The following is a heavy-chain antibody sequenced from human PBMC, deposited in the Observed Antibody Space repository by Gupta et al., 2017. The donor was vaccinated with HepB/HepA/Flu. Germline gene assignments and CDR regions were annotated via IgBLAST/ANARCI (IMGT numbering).Heavy chain of an antibody. Sequence: QVQLVESGGGVVQPGRSLRLSCAAPGFTFIRYGMHWVRQAPGKGLEGVAVIWYDGSSKYYADSVKGRFTISRENSENTLYLQMNSLRAEDTAVYYCARSHYEGSGSYYPLDYWGQGTLVTVSS. V-gene: IGHV3-33*01. CDR1: GFTFIRYG. J-gene: IGHJ4*02. CDR3: ARSHYEGSGSYYPLDY. D-gene: IGHD3-10*01. CDR2: IWYDGSSK.